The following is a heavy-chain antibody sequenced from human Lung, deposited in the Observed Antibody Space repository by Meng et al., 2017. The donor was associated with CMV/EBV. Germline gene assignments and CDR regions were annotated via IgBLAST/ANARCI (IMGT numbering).Heavy chain of an antibody. D-gene: IGHD2-2*01. CDR3: ARGGCSCTSCYWGYYFDY. CDR1: GFTFSSYA. J-gene: IGHJ4*02. Sequence: SXKISXAASGFTFSSYAMHWVRQAPGKGLEWVAVISYDGSNKYYADSVKGRFTISRDNSKNTLYLQMNSLRAEDMAVYYCARGGCSCTSCYWGYYFDYWGQGXLVTVSS. V-gene: IGHV3-30-3*01. CDR2: ISYDGSNK.